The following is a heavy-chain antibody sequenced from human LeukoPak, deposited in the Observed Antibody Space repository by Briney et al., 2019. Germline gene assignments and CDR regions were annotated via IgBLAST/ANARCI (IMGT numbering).Heavy chain of an antibody. D-gene: IGHD6-13*01. CDR3: ARHRRYSSSWFPLDFDY. V-gene: IGHV4-34*01. Sequence: SETLSLTCAVYGGSFSGYYWSWIRQPPGKGLEWIGEINHSGSTNYNPSLKSRVTISVDTSKNQFSLKLSSVTAADTAVYYCARHRRYSSSWFPLDFDYWGQGTLVTVSS. CDR1: GGSFSGYY. J-gene: IGHJ4*02. CDR2: INHSGST.